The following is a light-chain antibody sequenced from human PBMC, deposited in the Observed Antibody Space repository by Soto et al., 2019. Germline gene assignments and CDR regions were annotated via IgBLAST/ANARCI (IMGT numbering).Light chain of an antibody. V-gene: IGKV4-1*01. J-gene: IGKJ1*01. CDR1: QSVLFSSNNKNY. CDR3: QQYYSPPWT. Sequence: DIVLTQSPDSLAVSLGERSTINCKSSQSVLFSSNNKNYLAWYQQKPGQSPKLIIYWASTRESGVPDRFSGSGSGTDCTLTISSLQAADVAVYFCQQYYSPPWTFGPGTKVDI. CDR2: WAS.